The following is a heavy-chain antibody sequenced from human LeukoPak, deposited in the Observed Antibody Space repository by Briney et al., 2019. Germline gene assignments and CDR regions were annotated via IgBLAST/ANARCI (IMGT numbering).Heavy chain of an antibody. CDR2: INHSGST. CDR3: ARAFSRITIFGVVTPNWFDP. V-gene: IGHV4-34*01. D-gene: IGHD3-3*01. J-gene: IGHJ5*02. Sequence: PSETLSLTCAVYGGSFSGYYWSWIRQPPGKGLEWIGEINHSGSTNYNPSLKSRVTISVDTSKNQFSLKLSSVTAADTAVYYCARAFSRITIFGVVTPNWFDPWGQGTLVTVSS. CDR1: GGSFSGYY.